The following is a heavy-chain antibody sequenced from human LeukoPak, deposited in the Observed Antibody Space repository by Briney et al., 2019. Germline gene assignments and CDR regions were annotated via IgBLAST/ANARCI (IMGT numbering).Heavy chain of an antibody. CDR1: GDSITSSFYY. CDR2: IYHSGST. CDR3: ARDRYGDRYYYYGMDV. D-gene: IGHD4-17*01. Sequence: SETLSLTCTVSGDSITSSFYYWSWIRQHPGKGLEWIAHIYHSGSTYYNPSLKSRLTISVDTSKNQFSLNLSSVTAADTAVYYCARDRYGDRYYYYGMDVWGQGTTVTVSS. V-gene: IGHV4-31*03. J-gene: IGHJ6*02.